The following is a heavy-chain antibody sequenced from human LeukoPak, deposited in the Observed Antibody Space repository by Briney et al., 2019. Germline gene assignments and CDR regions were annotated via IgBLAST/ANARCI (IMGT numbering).Heavy chain of an antibody. CDR2: ISASGGST. D-gene: IGHD2-15*01. V-gene: IGHV3-23*01. CDR1: GFTFSDYA. J-gene: IGHJ6*03. CDR3: ANRGVGYYYMDV. Sequence: GGSLRLSCAASGFTFSDYAMTWGRQAPGKGLEWVSGISASGGSTYYADSVKGRFTISRDNSKNTLYLQMNSLRAEDTAVYFCANRGVGYYYMDVWGKGTTVIVPS.